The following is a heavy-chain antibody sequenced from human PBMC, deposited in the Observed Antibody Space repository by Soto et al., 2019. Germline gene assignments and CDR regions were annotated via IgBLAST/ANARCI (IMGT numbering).Heavy chain of an antibody. CDR1: GVSISSGNW. V-gene: IGHV4-4*02. CDR2: IFRDGMT. CDR3: VRLVYDRRLNYLYFDY. D-gene: IGHD3-22*01. Sequence: QVQLQESGPGLVKPSGTVSLTCDVSGVSISSGNWWRWVRQPPGKGLEWIGEIFRDGMTTYYPSLRGRATISVDTSKNRLSLRVTSANAADTAIYYCVRLVYDRRLNYLYFDYWGRGALVTVSS. J-gene: IGHJ4*02.